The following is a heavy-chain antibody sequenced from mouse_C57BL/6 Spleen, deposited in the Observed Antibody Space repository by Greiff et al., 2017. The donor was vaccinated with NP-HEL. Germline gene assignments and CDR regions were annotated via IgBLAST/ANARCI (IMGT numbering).Heavy chain of an antibody. Sequence: QVQLQQPGAELVTPGASVKLSCKASGYTFTSYWMHWVKQRPGQGLEWIGMIHPNSGSTNYNEKFKSKDTLTVDKSSSTAYMQLSSLTSEDSAVYYCARGGYYGNLYYAMDYWGQGTSVTVSS. CDR3: ARGGYYGNLYYAMDY. J-gene: IGHJ4*01. V-gene: IGHV1-64*01. D-gene: IGHD2-1*01. CDR2: IHPNSGST. CDR1: GYTFTSYW.